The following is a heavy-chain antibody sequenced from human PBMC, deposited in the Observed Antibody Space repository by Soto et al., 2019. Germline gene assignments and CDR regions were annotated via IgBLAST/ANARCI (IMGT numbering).Heavy chain of an antibody. Sequence: ASVKVSCKASGGTFSSYTISWVRQAPGQGLEWMGRIIPILGIANYAQKFQGRVTITADKSTSTAYMELSSLRSEDTAVYYCARDGPLQSIAARLNWFDPWGQGTLVTVSS. CDR2: IIPILGIA. CDR3: ARDGPLQSIAARLNWFDP. D-gene: IGHD6-6*01. CDR1: GGTFSSYT. J-gene: IGHJ5*02. V-gene: IGHV1-69*04.